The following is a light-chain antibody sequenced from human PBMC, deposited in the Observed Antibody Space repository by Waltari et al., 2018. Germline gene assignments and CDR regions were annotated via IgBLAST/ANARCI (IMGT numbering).Light chain of an antibody. CDR2: GAS. J-gene: IGKJ1*01. V-gene: IGKV3-15*01. CDR1: LSISSH. Sequence: EIVMTQSPATLSVSPGERATLSCRASLSISSHLAWYQQKPGQAPRLLIYGASTRATGIPARFSGSGSGTEFTLTISSLQSEDVAVYYCQQYNIWPPWTFGQGTKVEIK. CDR3: QQYNIWPPWT.